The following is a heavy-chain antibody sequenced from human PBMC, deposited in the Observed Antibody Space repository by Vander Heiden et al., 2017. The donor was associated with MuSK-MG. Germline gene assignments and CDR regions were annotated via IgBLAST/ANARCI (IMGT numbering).Heavy chain of an antibody. CDR2: IIPIFGTA. V-gene: IGHV1-69*06. J-gene: IGHJ3*02. CDR3: ARESYDSWTGYTSDTDAFDI. Sequence: QVQLVQSGAEVKKPGSSVKVSCKASGGTFSSYAISWVRQAPGQGLEWMGGIIPIFGTANYAQKFQGSVTITADKSTSTAYMELSSLRSEDTAVYYCARESYDSWTGYTSDTDAFDIWVEGPMGAVSS. CDR1: GGTFSSYA. D-gene: IGHD3-9*01.